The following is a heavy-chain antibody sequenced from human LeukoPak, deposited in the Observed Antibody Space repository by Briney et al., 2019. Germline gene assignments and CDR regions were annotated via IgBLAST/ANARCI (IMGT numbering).Heavy chain of an antibody. CDR3: AKQNRRGVIISLFDY. CDR1: GFTFSSHG. J-gene: IGHJ4*02. V-gene: IGHV3-30*18. CDR2: ISYDGSNK. D-gene: IGHD3-10*01. Sequence: GGSLRLSCAASGFTFSSHGMHWVRQAPGKGLEWVAVISYDGSNKYYADSVKGRFTISRDNSKNTLYLQMNSLRAEDTAVYYCAKQNRRGVIISLFDYWGQGTMVTVSS.